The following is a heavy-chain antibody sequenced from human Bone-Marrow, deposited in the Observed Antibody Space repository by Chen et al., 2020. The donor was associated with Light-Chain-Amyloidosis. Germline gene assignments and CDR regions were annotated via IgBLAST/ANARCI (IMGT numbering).Heavy chain of an antibody. V-gene: IGHV3-9*01. CDR1: GFTCDDYA. J-gene: IGHJ4*02. CDR3: AKAIVPAAIGYFDY. D-gene: IGHD2-2*02. Sequence: EVQLVESGGGLVQPGRSLRLSCAASGFTCDDYAMHWVRQAPGKGLEWVSGISWNSGSIGYADSVKGRFTISRDNAKNSLYLQMNSLRAEDTALYYCAKAIVPAAIGYFDYWGQGTLVTVSS. CDR2: ISWNSGSI.